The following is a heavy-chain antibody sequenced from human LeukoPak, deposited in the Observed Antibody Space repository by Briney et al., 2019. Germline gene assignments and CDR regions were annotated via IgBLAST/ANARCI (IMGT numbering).Heavy chain of an antibody. CDR2: ISCNSDII. Sequence: GGSLRLSCAASGFTFDDYAMHWVRQAPGKGLQWVSGISCNSDIIGYADSVKGRFTISRDSAKNSLYLQMNSLRPEDTAFYYCAKDIRSIVVPPDAMDVWGQGTTVTVSS. J-gene: IGHJ6*02. D-gene: IGHD2-2*01. V-gene: IGHV3-9*01. CDR1: GFTFDDYA. CDR3: AKDIRSIVVPPDAMDV.